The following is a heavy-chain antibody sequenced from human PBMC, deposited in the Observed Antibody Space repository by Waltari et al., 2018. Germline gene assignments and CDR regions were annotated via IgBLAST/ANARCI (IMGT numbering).Heavy chain of an antibody. CDR2: IIPFLGLA. V-gene: IGHV1-69*02. Sequence: QVQLVQSGAEVKKPGSSVKVSCKASGGTFRNDSISWVRQAPGLGLEWMGRIIPFLGLANNAQKFQGRLTSTADKSTSTAYMELSSLRSEDTAVYYCASKEPNNSGWSNWGQGTLVTVSS. D-gene: IGHD6-19*01. CDR3: ASKEPNNSGWSN. J-gene: IGHJ4*02. CDR1: GGTFRNDS.